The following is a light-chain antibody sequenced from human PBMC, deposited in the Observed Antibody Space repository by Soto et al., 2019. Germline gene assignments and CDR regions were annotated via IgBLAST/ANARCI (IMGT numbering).Light chain of an antibody. J-gene: IGLJ2*01. CDR2: LNTDGSH. Sequence: QPVLTQSPSASASLGASVKLTCTLSSDHRGYAIAWYQQQPEKGPRFLMRLNTDGSHIKADGIPDRFSGSNSGAERYLSISSLQSEDEADYYCQTGGTGIVFGGGTKLTVL. V-gene: IGLV4-69*01. CDR3: QTGGTGIV. CDR1: SDHRGYA.